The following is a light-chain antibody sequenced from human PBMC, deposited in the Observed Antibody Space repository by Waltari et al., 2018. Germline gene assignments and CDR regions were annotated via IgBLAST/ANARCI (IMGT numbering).Light chain of an antibody. CDR2: GAS. CDR1: QSVSSY. Sequence: PATLSLSPGERATLSCRASQSVSSYLAWYQQKPGQAPRHLIYGASSRATGIPDRFSGSGSGTEFTLTISSLEPEDFAVYYCQKYSSSPYSFGQGTKVEIK. J-gene: IGKJ2*03. CDR3: QKYSSSPYS. V-gene: IGKV3-20*01.